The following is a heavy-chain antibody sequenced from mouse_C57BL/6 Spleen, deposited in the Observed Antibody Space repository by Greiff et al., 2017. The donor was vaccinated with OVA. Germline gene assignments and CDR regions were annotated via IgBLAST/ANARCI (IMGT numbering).Heavy chain of an antibody. CDR3: ARNYQSDCDV. Sequence: QVQLQQPGAELVRPGSSVKLSCKASGYTFTSYWMHWVKQRPIQGLEWIGNIDPSDSETHYNQKFKDKATLTVDKSSSTAYMQLSSLTSEDSAVYYCARNYQSDCDVWGTGTTVTVSS. CDR2: IDPSDSET. J-gene: IGHJ1*03. V-gene: IGHV1-52*01. D-gene: IGHD1-1*01. CDR1: GYTFTSYW.